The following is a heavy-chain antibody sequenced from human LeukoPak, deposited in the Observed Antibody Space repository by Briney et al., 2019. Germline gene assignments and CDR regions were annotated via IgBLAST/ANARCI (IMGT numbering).Heavy chain of an antibody. Sequence: SGTLSLTCDVSGDSISSTTWWTWVRQPAGKGLEWIGEIYHVGITRYNPSLKGRVTIPVDKSKNQFSLRLTSVTAADTAIYFCARDLIGYSRSWYGSNWDVWGQGALVTVSS. J-gene: IGHJ4*02. CDR2: IYHVGIT. CDR3: ARDLIGYSRSWYGSNWDV. V-gene: IGHV4-4*02. CDR1: GDSISSTTW. D-gene: IGHD4-23*01.